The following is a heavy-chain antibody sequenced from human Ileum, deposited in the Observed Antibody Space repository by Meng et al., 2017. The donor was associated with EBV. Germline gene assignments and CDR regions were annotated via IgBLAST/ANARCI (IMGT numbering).Heavy chain of an antibody. D-gene: IGHD3/OR15-3a*01. CDR1: GFTFSNSW. Sequence: EGQRVESGGGLVQPGGSLRLSCAASGFTFSNSWMHWLRQAPGKGLVWVSHIDTDGSTTNYAGSVKGRFTISRDNAKNTLSLQMNSLRVEDTAVYYCVRGGLGPWYWGQGTLVTVSS. V-gene: IGHV3-74*01. J-gene: IGHJ4*02. CDR2: IDTDGSTT. CDR3: VRGGLGPWY.